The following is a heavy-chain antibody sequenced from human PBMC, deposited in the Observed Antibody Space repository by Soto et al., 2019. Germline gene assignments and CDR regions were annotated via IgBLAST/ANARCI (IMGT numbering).Heavy chain of an antibody. CDR2: ISASGRS. Sequence: QVQLQESGPGLVKPSETLSLTCTVSGDFISNFYWSWIRQPAGKGLQSLGRISASGRSNYNPNLQSRVAMSLDTSKSQFSLRLTPLSAADTAVNFWARGMGRYFDLWGRGTLSLSSQ. CDR1: GDFISNFY. CDR3: ARGMGRYFDL. J-gene: IGHJ2*01. V-gene: IGHV4-4*07. D-gene: IGHD2-2*01.